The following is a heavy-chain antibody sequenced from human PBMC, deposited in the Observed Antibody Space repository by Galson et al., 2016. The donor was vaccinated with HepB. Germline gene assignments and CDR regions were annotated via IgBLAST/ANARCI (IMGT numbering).Heavy chain of an antibody. J-gene: IGHJ4*02. CDR3: LRYYGSGTYTFDN. V-gene: IGHV3-74*01. Sequence: SLRLSCAASGFTFSNYWMHWVRQVPGKGLVWVSRMNGDGSDTTYADSVKGRFTISRDNAKNTLYLQMNSLRAEDTAVYYCLRYYGSGTYTFDNWGQGTLVTVSS. CDR1: GFTFSNYW. D-gene: IGHD3-10*01. CDR2: MNGDGSDT.